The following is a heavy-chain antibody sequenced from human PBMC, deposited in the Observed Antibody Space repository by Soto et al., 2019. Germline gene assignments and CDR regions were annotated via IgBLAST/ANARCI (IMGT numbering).Heavy chain of an antibody. V-gene: IGHV4-59*05. Sequence: SETLSLTCTVSGGSISSYYWSWIRQPPGKGLEWIGSIYYSGSTYYNPSLKSRVTISVDTSKNQFSLKLSSVTAADTAVYYCARLLVPGITGTTWYYYYYYGMDVWGQGTTVTVSS. D-gene: IGHD1-7*01. CDR1: GGSISSYY. CDR3: ARLLVPGITGTTWYYYYYYGMDV. CDR2: IYYSGST. J-gene: IGHJ6*02.